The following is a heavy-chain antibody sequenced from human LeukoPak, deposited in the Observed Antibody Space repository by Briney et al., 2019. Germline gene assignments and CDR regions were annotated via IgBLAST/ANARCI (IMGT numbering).Heavy chain of an antibody. D-gene: IGHD2-2*01. CDR1: GFTFSSDA. Sequence: GGSLRLSCAASGFTFSSDAMHWVRQAPGKGLEWVAVISYDGSNKYYADSVKGRFTISRDNSKNTLYLQMNSLRAEDTAVYYCARVVVPAAMGRYHWFDPWGQGTLVTVSS. CDR2: ISYDGSNK. V-gene: IGHV3-30-3*01. J-gene: IGHJ5*02. CDR3: ARVVVPAAMGRYHWFDP.